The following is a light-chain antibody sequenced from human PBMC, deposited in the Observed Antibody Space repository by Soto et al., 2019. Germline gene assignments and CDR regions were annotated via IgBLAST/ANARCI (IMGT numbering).Light chain of an antibody. J-gene: IGLJ1*01. CDR1: SSDVGGYSY. V-gene: IGLV2-11*01. CDR2: DVS. CDR3: CSYAGAFTYV. Sequence: QSALTQPRSVSGSPGHSVTISCTGTSSDVGGYSYVSWYQQHPGKAPKLMISDVSKRPSGVPDRFSGSKFGNTAYLTISGLQAEDEADYYCCSYAGAFTYVFGSGTKVTVL.